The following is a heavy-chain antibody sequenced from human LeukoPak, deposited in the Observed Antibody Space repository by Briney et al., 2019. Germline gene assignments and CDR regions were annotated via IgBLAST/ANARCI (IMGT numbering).Heavy chain of an antibody. CDR2: ISYDGSNK. Sequence: TGGSLRLSCAASGFTFSSYGMHWVRQAPGKGLEWVAVISYDGSNKYYADSVKGRFTISRDNSKNMLYLQMNSLRAEDTAVYYCAKGDSSSSGLNYFDYWGQGTLVTVSS. J-gene: IGHJ4*02. CDR1: GFTFSSYG. D-gene: IGHD6-6*01. V-gene: IGHV3-30*18. CDR3: AKGDSSSSGLNYFDY.